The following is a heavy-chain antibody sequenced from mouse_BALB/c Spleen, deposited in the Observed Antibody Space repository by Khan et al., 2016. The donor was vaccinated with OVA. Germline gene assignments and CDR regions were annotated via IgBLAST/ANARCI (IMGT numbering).Heavy chain of an antibody. CDR3: ARPAYDGYYDY. V-gene: IGHV1S137*01. D-gene: IGHD2-3*01. CDR1: GYTFTDYA. Sequence: QVQLKESGPELVRPGVSVKISCKGSGYTFTDYAMYWVKQSHAKSLEWIGLISTYSGNTNYNQKFKGKATMTVDKSSSTAYMEIARLTSEYSAIYYCARPAYDGYYDYWGQGTTLTVSS. J-gene: IGHJ2*01. CDR2: ISTYSGNT.